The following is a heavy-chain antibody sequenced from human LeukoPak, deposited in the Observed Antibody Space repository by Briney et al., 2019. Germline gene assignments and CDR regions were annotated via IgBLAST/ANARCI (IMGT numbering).Heavy chain of an antibody. D-gene: IGHD2-2*02. CDR2: INHSGST. J-gene: IGHJ5*02. Sequence: SETLSLTCAVYGGSFSGYYWSWIRQPPGKGLEWIGEINHSGSTNYNPSLKSRVTISVDTSKNQFSLKLSSVTAADTAVYYCARGYTSNNWFDPWGQGTLVTVSP. CDR1: GGSFSGYY. V-gene: IGHV4-34*01. CDR3: ARGYTSNNWFDP.